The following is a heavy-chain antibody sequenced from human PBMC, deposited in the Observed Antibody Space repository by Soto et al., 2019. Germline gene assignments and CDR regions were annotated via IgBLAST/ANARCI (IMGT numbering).Heavy chain of an antibody. V-gene: IGHV4-39*01. D-gene: IGHD2-2*01. CDR2: IDYSGST. J-gene: IGHJ4*02. CDR3: ATQLLSYFDY. Sequence: QLQLQESGPGLVKPSETLSLTCTVSGGSISSSSYYWGWIRQPPGKGLEWIGSIDYSGSTYYNPSLKSRVTISVNTSKNQFALKLSSVSAADTAVYYCATQLLSYFDYWGQGTLVTVSS. CDR1: GGSISSSSYY.